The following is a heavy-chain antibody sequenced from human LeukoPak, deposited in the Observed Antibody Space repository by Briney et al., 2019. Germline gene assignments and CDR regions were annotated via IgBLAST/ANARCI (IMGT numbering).Heavy chain of an antibody. CDR1: GFTFSNYW. Sequence: GGSLRLSCAASGFTFSNYWMSWVRQAPGKGLEWVANIKQDGSEKYYVDSVKGRFTISRDNAKNSLYLQMNSLRAEDTAVYYCARRSMVPIPYYYYYMDVWGKGTTVTVSS. CDR2: IKQDGSEK. V-gene: IGHV3-7*01. D-gene: IGHD3-10*01. CDR3: ARRSMVPIPYYYYYMDV. J-gene: IGHJ6*03.